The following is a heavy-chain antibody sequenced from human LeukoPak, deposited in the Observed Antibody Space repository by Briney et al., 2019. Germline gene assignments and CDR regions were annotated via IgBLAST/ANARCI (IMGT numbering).Heavy chain of an antibody. D-gene: IGHD2-21*02. V-gene: IGHV1-18*01. J-gene: IGHJ3*02. CDR3: AREVVVTAIDAFDI. CDR2: ISAYNGNT. Sequence: ASVKVSCKASGGTFSSYAISWVRQAPGQGLEWMGWISAYNGNTNYAQKLQGRVTMTTDTSTSTAYMELRSLRSDDTAVYYCAREVVVTAIDAFDIWGQGTMVTVSS. CDR1: GGTFSSYA.